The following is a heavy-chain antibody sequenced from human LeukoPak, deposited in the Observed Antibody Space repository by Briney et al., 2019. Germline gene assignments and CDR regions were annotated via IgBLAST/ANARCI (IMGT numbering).Heavy chain of an antibody. CDR3: ARASSWNGYYYYMDV. Sequence: ASVKVSCKASGYTFTSYDINWVRQATGQGLEWMGWMNPNSGNTGYAQKLQGGVTTTRNTSISTVYLELSSLRSEDTAVYYCARASSWNGYYYYMDVWGKGTTVTISS. D-gene: IGHD1-1*01. CDR1: GYTFTSYD. V-gene: IGHV1-8*01. J-gene: IGHJ6*03. CDR2: MNPNSGNT.